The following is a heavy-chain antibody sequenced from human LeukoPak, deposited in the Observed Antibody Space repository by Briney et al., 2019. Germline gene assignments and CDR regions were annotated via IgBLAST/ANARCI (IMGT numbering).Heavy chain of an antibody. V-gene: IGHV3-23*01. CDR3: AKDTSSGYYVDAFDI. J-gene: IGHJ3*02. D-gene: IGHD3-22*01. CDR2: ISGSGGST. Sequence: GGPLRLSCAASGFTFSSYAMSWVRQAPGKGLEWVSAISGSGGSTYYADSVKGRFTISRDNSKNTLYLQMNSLRAEDTAVYYCAKDTSSGYYVDAFDIWGQGTMVTASS. CDR1: GFTFSSYA.